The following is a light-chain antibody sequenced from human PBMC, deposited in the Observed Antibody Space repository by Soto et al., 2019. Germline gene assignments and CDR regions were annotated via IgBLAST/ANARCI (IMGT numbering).Light chain of an antibody. CDR3: QQYGRSPLT. J-gene: IGKJ4*01. CDR2: GAS. CDR1: QSVVTNY. V-gene: IGKV3-20*01. Sequence: ESVLMQSPVTRSLSPGERATLSCRASQSVVTNYLAWYQQKPGQAPRLLIYGASTRATGIPDRFGGSGSGTVFTLTISRLEPEDFAVYYCQQYGRSPLTFGGGTKVDIK.